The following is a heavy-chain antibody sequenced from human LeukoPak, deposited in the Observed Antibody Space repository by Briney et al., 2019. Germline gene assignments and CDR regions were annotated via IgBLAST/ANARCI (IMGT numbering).Heavy chain of an antibody. V-gene: IGHV3-23*01. Sequence: AGGSLRLSCAASGLTFSNYAMSWVRQAPGKGLEWVSSIGSGGTTHYADSVKGRFTISRDNSKNTLFLQMNSLRAEDTAVYYCAKYFYDSSTYSFDYWGQGTLVTVSS. CDR3: AKYFYDSSTYSFDY. D-gene: IGHD3-22*01. CDR2: IGSGGTT. J-gene: IGHJ4*02. CDR1: GLTFSNYA.